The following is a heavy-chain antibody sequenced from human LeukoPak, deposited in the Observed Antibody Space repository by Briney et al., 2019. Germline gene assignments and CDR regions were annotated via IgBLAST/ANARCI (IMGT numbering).Heavy chain of an antibody. J-gene: IGHJ3*02. Sequence: GGSLRLSCAASGFSFSSSTMNWVRQATGRGLEWVSSISSSGSSIYYADSVKGRFTISRDNAKNSLYLQINSLRAEDTAVYYCARDSYWLGGTIGAFDIWGQGTMVTVSS. CDR1: GFSFSSST. CDR3: ARDSYWLGGTIGAFDI. V-gene: IGHV3-21*01. CDR2: ISSSGSSI. D-gene: IGHD3-10*01.